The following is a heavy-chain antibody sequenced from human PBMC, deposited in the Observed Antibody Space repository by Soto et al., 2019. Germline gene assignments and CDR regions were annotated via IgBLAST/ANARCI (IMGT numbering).Heavy chain of an antibody. V-gene: IGHV1-18*04. D-gene: IGHD6-13*01. Sequence: ASVKVSCKASGYTFTSYGISWVRQAPGQGREWMGWISAYNGNTNYAQKLQGRVTMTTDTSRSTAYMELRSLRSDDTAAYDCASLEDIPAASGMAVWAQGTTVPVS. CDR3: ASLEDIPAASGMAV. J-gene: IGHJ6*02. CDR2: ISAYNGNT. CDR1: GYTFTSYG.